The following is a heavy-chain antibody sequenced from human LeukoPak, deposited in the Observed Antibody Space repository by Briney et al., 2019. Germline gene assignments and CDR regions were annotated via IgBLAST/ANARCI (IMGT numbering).Heavy chain of an antibody. D-gene: IGHD3-10*01. CDR1: GGTFSSYA. V-gene: IGHV1-69*04. J-gene: IGHJ4*02. Sequence: ASVKVSCKASGGTFSSYAISWVRQAPGQGLEWMGRIIPILGIANYAQKFQGRVTMTRNTSISTAYMELSSLRSEDTAVYYCARPITMVRGVIADYWGQGTLVTVSS. CDR2: IIPILGIA. CDR3: ARPITMVRGVIADY.